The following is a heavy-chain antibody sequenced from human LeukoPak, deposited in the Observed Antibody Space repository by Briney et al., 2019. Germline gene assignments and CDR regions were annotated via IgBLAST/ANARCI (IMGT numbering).Heavy chain of an antibody. Sequence: ASVKVSCKASGYTFTSYGISWVRQAPGQGLEWMGWISAYNGNTNYAQKLQGRVTMTTDTSTSTAYMELRSLRSHDTAVYYCARDPKLPRSDAFDIWGQETMVTVSS. CDR3: ARDPKLPRSDAFDI. CDR2: ISAYNGNT. CDR1: GYTFTSYG. J-gene: IGHJ3*02. D-gene: IGHD5-24*01. V-gene: IGHV1-18*01.